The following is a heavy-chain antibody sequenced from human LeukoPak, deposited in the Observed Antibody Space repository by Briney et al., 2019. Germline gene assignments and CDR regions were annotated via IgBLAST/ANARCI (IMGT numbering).Heavy chain of an antibody. CDR3: ARLRAGDYFDY. CDR2: INKDGSET. J-gene: IGHJ4*02. CDR1: GLAFSSHW. V-gene: IGHV3-7*04. D-gene: IGHD6-19*01. Sequence: PGGSLRLSCAASGLAFSSHWMSWVRQAPGKGLEWVANINKDGSETRYLDSVRGRFTISRDTAKSSLYLQMNSLRAEDTAVYYCARLRAGDYFDYWGQGTLVTVSS.